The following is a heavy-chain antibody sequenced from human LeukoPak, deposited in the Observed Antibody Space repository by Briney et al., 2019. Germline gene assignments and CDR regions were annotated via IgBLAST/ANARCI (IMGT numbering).Heavy chain of an antibody. J-gene: IGHJ5*02. D-gene: IGHD1-26*01. Sequence: SETLSLTCTVSGGSISSYYWIWIRQPAGKGLEWIGRIYTSGSTNYNPSLKSRVTMSVDTSKNQFSLKLSSVTAADTAVYYCARDRGKGMVGPRWFDPWGQGTLVTVSS. CDR1: GGSISSYY. CDR3: ARDRGKGMVGPRWFDP. V-gene: IGHV4-4*07. CDR2: IYTSGST.